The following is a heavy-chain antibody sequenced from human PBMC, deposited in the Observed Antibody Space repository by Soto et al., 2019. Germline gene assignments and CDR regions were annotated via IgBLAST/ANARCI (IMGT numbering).Heavy chain of an antibody. V-gene: IGHV3-7*03. Sequence: GGSLRLSCAASGFTFSRYLMSWVRQAPGKGLEWVANIKQDGSEKYYVDSVKGRFTISRDNAKNSLYLQMNSLRAEDTAVYYCARGDSSGYDSGVYYGMDVWGQGTTVTVAS. CDR2: IKQDGSEK. J-gene: IGHJ6*02. CDR3: ARGDSSGYDSGVYYGMDV. CDR1: GFTFSRYL. D-gene: IGHD5-12*01.